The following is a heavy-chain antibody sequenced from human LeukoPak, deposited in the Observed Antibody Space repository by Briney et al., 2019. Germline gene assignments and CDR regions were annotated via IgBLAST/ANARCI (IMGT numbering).Heavy chain of an antibody. D-gene: IGHD1-26*01. CDR1: GYTFIDYY. Sequence: GASVKVSFKASGYTFIDYYIYWVRQAPGQGLEWMGWINPNSGGTNYAQKFQGRVTMTSDTSISTAYMELSRLKSDDTAVYYCARSGGGNYFGFFDYWGQGTLVTVSS. CDR2: INPNSGGT. J-gene: IGHJ4*02. V-gene: IGHV1-2*02. CDR3: ARSGGGNYFGFFDY.